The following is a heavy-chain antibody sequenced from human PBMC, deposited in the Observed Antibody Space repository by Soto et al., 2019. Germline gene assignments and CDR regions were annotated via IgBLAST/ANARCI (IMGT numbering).Heavy chain of an antibody. CDR2: IYYSGST. D-gene: IGHD4-17*01. V-gene: IGHV4-59*01. Sequence: SETLSLTCTVSGGSISSYYWSWIRQPPGKGLEWIGYIYYSGSTNYNPSLKSRVTISVDTSKNQFSLKLSSVTAADTAVYYCAREAYGDYNAFGIWGQGTMVTVSS. CDR3: AREAYGDYNAFGI. CDR1: GGSISSYY. J-gene: IGHJ3*02.